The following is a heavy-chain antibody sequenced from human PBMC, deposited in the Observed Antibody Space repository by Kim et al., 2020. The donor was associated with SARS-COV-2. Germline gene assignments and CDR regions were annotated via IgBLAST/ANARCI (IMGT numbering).Heavy chain of an antibody. D-gene: IGHD3-10*01. CDR1: GFTFSNYW. CDR3: ARATGDY. Sequence: GGSLRLSCAASGFTFSNYWMTWVRQAPGKGLEGVATIKENGDSVKGRFTISRDNAKNSLHLQMNSLRVEDTAVYYRARATGDYWGQGTLVTVSS. CDR2: IKENG. J-gene: IGHJ4*02. V-gene: IGHV3-7*01.